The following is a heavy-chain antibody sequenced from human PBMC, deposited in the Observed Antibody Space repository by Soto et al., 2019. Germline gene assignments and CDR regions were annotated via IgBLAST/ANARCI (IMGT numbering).Heavy chain of an antibody. D-gene: IGHD2-21*02. CDR1: GYTFTSYC. CDR2: ISAYNGNT. J-gene: IGHJ3*02. V-gene: IGHV1-18*01. CDR3: ARGSSRVAYCGGDCYSDAFDI. Sequence: ASVKVSCKASGYTFTSYCISWVRQAPGQGLECMGWISAYNGNTNYAQKLQGRVTMTTDTSTSTAYMELRSLRSDDTAVYYCARGSSRVAYCGGDCYSDAFDIWGQGTMVTVSS.